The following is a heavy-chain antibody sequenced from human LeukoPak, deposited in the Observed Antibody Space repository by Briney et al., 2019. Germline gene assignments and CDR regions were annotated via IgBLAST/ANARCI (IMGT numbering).Heavy chain of an antibody. D-gene: IGHD4-23*01. CDR3: ARPYGGNPHFGY. V-gene: IGHV1-2*02. CDR1: GYAFTGNN. J-gene: IGHJ4*02. CDR2: ISPDSGGT. Sequence: ASVKVSCKASGYAFTGNNLHWVRQAPGQGLEWMGWISPDSGGTNYAQKFQGRVTMTRDTSINTAYLELSRLGSDDTAVYYCARPYGGNPHFGYWGQGTLVTVSS.